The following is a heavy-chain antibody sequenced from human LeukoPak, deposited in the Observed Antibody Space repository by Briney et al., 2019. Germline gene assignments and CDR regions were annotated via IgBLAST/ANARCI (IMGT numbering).Heavy chain of an antibody. CDR2: ISSSSSYI. CDR3: ARGYDFWSGYYSFDY. D-gene: IGHD3-3*01. Sequence: GGSLRLSSAASGFTFSSYSMNWVRQSPGKGLEWVSSISSSSSYIYYADSVKGRFTISRDNAKNSLYLQMNSLRAEDTAVYYCARGYDFWSGYYSFDYWGQGTLVTVSS. J-gene: IGHJ4*02. V-gene: IGHV3-21*01. CDR1: GFTFSSYS.